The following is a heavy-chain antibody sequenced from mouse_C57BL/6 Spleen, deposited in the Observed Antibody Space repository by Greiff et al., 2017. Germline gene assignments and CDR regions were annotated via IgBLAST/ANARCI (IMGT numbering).Heavy chain of an antibody. Sequence: DVKLVESGGGLVKPGGSLKLSCAASGFTFSDYGMHWVRQAPEKGLEWVAYISSGSSTIYYAETMKGRFTISRDNAKNTLFLQMTSLRSEDTAMYYCARRAVYGGYYSWFAYWGQGTLVTVSA. CDR2: ISSGSSTI. V-gene: IGHV5-17*01. CDR3: ARRAVYGGYYSWFAY. CDR1: GFTFSDYG. D-gene: IGHD2-3*01. J-gene: IGHJ3*01.